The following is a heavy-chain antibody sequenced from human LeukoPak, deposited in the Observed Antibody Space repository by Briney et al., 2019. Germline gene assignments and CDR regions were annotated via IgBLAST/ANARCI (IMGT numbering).Heavy chain of an antibody. V-gene: IGHV3-23*01. J-gene: IGHJ5*01. Sequence: GGSLRLSCEASGFAFSFFAMSWLRQAPGKGLECVFTINANSGTRSYAASVRGRFTISRDNSKNTLYLQLNTLRADDTAVYYCAKPISGGLAVTADWFAPWGQGTLVVVSS. D-gene: IGHD6-19*01. CDR2: INANSGTR. CDR1: GFAFSFFA. CDR3: AKPISGGLAVTADWFAP.